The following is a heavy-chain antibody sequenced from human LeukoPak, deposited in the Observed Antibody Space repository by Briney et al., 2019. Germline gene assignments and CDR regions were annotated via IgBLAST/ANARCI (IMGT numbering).Heavy chain of an antibody. CDR2: IYHGGST. V-gene: IGHV4-38-2*02. J-gene: IGHJ4*02. CDR3: ARRRWQRGPDVVNPFDY. CDR1: GYSISSGYF. Sequence: PSETLSLTCTVSGYSISSGYFWGWIRQPPGKGLEWIGSIYHGGSTFYNPSLKSRVTISEDTSKNQFSLRLTSVTAADTAVYYCARRRWQRGPDVVNPFDYWGQGTLVTVSS. D-gene: IGHD5-12*01.